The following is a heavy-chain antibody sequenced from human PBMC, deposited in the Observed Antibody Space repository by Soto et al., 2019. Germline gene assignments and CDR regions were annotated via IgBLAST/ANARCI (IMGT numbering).Heavy chain of an antibody. J-gene: IGHJ6*03. CDR3: ARDRAMALYYYYMDV. V-gene: IGHV3-7*01. CDR2: IKQDGSEK. Sequence: EVRLVESGGGLVQPGGPLRLSCAASGFTFSSYWMSWVRQAPGKGLEWVANIKQDGSEKYYVDSVKGRFTISRDNAKNSLYLQMNSLRAEDTAVYYCARDRAMALYYYYMDVWGKGTTVTVSS. D-gene: IGHD5-18*01. CDR1: GFTFSSYW.